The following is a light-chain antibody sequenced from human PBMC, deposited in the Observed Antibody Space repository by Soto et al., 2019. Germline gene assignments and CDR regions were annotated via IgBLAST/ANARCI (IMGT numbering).Light chain of an antibody. CDR3: QQLNIYPIT. Sequence: DIQLTQSPSFLSASVGDRVTITCRASQGISSDLAWYQQNPGKAPNLLIYGASNLQTGVPSRFSGSGSGTEFTLTISSLQPEDFATYYCQQLNIYPITFGQGTRLEMK. CDR1: QGISSD. J-gene: IGKJ5*01. CDR2: GAS. V-gene: IGKV1-9*01.